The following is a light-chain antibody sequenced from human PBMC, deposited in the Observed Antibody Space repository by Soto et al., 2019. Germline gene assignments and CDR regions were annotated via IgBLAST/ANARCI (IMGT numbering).Light chain of an antibody. CDR1: QSISSY. CDR2: AAS. CDR3: QQSYSTPWT. Sequence: DIQMTQSPSSLSAAVGDRVTITCRASQSISSYLNWYQQKPGKAPKLLIYAASSLQSGVPSRFSGSGPGTNCTLTISSLQHEDFATYYRQQSYSTPWTFGQGTQVEIK. V-gene: IGKV1-39*01. J-gene: IGKJ1*01.